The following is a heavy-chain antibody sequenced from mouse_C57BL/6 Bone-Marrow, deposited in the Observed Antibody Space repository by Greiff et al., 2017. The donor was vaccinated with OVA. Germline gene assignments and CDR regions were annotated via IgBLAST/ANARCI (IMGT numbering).Heavy chain of an antibody. D-gene: IGHD2-3*01. J-gene: IGHJ3*01. CDR1: GYTFTSYW. CDR2: IHPSDSDT. V-gene: IGHV1-74*01. Sequence: QVQLKQPGAELVKPGASVKVSCKASGYTFTSYWMHWVKQRPGQGLEWIGRIHPSDSDTNYNQKFKGKATLTVDKSSSTAYMRLSSLTSEDSAVYYCATIYDGFPAWFAYWGQGTLVTVSA. CDR3: ATIYDGFPAWFAY.